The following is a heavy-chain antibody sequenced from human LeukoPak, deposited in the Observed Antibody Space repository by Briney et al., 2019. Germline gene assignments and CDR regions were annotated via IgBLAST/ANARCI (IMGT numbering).Heavy chain of an antibody. CDR1: GGSISSYY. CDR2: IYTSGST. Sequence: PSETLSLTCTVSGGSISSYYWSWIRQPAGKGLEWIGRIYTSGSTNYNPSLKSRVTMSVDTSKNHFSLKLSSVTAADTAVYYCARAGVLSTVAYFDYWGQGTLVTVSS. J-gene: IGHJ4*02. CDR3: ARAGVLSTVAYFDY. V-gene: IGHV4-4*07. D-gene: IGHD4-23*01.